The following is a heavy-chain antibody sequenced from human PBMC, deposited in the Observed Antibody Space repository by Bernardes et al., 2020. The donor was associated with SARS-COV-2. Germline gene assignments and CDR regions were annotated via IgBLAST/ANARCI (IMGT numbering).Heavy chain of an antibody. J-gene: IGHJ6*02. CDR3: ARSYDIVVVPGAIYSYYGMDV. Sequence: SGPTLVKPTQTLTLTCTFSGFSLSSSGMCVSWIRQPPGKALEWLALIDWNDDKYYSTSLKPRLTISKDTSKNQVVLTMTNMDPVDTATYYCARSYDIVVVPGAIYSYYGMDVWGQGTTVTVSS. V-gene: IGHV2-70*01. CDR1: GFSLSSSGMC. CDR2: IDWNDDK. D-gene: IGHD2-2*01.